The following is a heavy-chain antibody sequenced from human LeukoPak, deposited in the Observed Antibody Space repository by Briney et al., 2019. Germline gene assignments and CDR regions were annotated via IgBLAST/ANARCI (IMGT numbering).Heavy chain of an antibody. Sequence: AGGSLRLSCAASGFTFSSYWMHWVRQAPGKGLVWVSRINSDGSTTNYADSVKGRSTIFRDNAKNTLYLQMNSLRAEDTAVYYCVRDLGGRSGHWGQGTLVTVSS. CDR2: INSDGSTT. V-gene: IGHV3-74*01. CDR1: GFTFSSYW. D-gene: IGHD1-26*01. CDR3: VRDLGGRSGH. J-gene: IGHJ4*02.